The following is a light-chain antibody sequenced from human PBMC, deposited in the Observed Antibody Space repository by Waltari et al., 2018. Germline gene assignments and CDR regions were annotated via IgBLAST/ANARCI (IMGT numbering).Light chain of an antibody. V-gene: IGLV2-8*01. Sequence: QSALTQPPSASGSPGQSVPIPCTGTSSDVGAYNYVSWYQHHPAEPPKLIINDVSKRPSGVPDRFSGSKSGNTASLTVSGLEAEDEAHYYCYSYAGSHSGSHNFVFGGGTKLTVL. CDR2: DVS. CDR1: SSDVGAYNY. J-gene: IGLJ2*01. CDR3: YSYAGSHSGSHNFV.